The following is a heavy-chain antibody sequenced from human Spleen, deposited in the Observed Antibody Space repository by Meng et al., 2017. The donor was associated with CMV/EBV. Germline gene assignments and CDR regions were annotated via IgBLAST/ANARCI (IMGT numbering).Heavy chain of an antibody. V-gene: IGHV1-2*02. CDR3: ARADFWSGYSNYY. Sequence: ASVKVSCKASGYTFTGYYMHWVRQAPGQGLEWMGWINPNTGVTTYAQKFQGRVTLTRDTSIRTAYMEVTRLNSDDTATYYCARADFWSGYSNYYWGQGTLVTVS. CDR2: INPNTGVT. D-gene: IGHD3-3*01. CDR1: GYTFTGYY. J-gene: IGHJ4*02.